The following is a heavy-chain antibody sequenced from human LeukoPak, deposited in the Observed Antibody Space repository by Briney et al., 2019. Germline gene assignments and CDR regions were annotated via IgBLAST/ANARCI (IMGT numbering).Heavy chain of an antibody. CDR2: IESDGSRT. J-gene: IGHJ4*02. CDR1: GFILSDYW. Sequence: PGGSLRLSCAASGFILSDYWMHWVRQGPGGGLVHVSRIESDGSRTTYADSVKGRFTVSRDDAKNTMYLQMNSLRAEDTAVYYCAKGFSMIDCYFDYWGQGTLVTVSS. V-gene: IGHV3-74*03. D-gene: IGHD3-22*01. CDR3: AKGFSMIDCYFDY.